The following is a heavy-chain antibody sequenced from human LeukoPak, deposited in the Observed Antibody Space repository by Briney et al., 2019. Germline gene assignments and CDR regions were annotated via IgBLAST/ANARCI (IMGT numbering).Heavy chain of an antibody. D-gene: IGHD2-21*02. Sequence: KVSCKASGYTFTSYDINWVRQMPGKGLEWMGIIYPGDSDTRYSPSFQGQVTISADKSISTAYLQWSSLKASDTAMYYCARLAYCGGDCYSPVYYWGQGTLVTVSS. CDR3: ARLAYCGGDCYSPVYY. CDR2: IYPGDSDT. V-gene: IGHV5-51*01. J-gene: IGHJ4*02. CDR1: GYTFTSYD.